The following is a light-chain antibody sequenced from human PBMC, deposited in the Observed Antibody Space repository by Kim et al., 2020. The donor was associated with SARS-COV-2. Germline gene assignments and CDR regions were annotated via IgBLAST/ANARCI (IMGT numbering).Light chain of an antibody. Sequence: PGDRATLSGRASESITSTDFAWYQQKPGQAPRLLIYGTSTRAAGIPGRFSGSGSGTEYTLTINRLEPEDFAIYYCQQFGSSRTWTFGQGTKVDIK. CDR1: ESITSTD. J-gene: IGKJ1*01. V-gene: IGKV3-20*01. CDR2: GTS. CDR3: QQFGSSRTWT.